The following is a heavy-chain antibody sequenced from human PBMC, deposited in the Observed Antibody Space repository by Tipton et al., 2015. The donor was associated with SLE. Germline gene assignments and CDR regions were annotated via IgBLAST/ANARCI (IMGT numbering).Heavy chain of an antibody. CDR1: GFTFSDYE. CDR2: IRSDGGTM. Sequence: QLVQSGGGLIQPGGSLRLSCAASGFTFSDYEMNWVRQAPGGGLQWISYIRSDGGTMLYAASLNGRFTISGDNAEKLVYLQMDSLRAEDTAVYYCASGSSGGFDSWGQGTLVTVSS. V-gene: IGHV3-48*03. CDR3: ASGSSGGFDS. D-gene: IGHD1-1*01. J-gene: IGHJ4*02.